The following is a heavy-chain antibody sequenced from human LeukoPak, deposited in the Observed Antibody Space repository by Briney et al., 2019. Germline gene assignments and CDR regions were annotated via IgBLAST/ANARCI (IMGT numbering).Heavy chain of an antibody. V-gene: IGHV1-8*01. CDR3: ARGLKHVAGILVY. CDR2: MNPNSGNT. J-gene: IGHJ4*02. D-gene: IGHD2-15*01. Sequence: ASVKVSCKASGYTFTSYDINWVRQATGQGFEWMGWMNPNSGNTGYAQKFQGRVTMTRNTSISTAYMELSSLRSEDTAVYYCARGLKHVAGILVYWGQGTLVTVSS. CDR1: GYTFTSYD.